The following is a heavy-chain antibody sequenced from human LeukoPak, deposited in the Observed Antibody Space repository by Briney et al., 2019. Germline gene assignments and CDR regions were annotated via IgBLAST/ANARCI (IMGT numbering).Heavy chain of an antibody. J-gene: IGHJ6*02. Sequence: SETLSLTCTVSGGSISSYYWTWIRQPAGKELEWIGHIYTSGSTNYNPSLKSRVTMSVDTSKNQFSLKLSSVTAADTAVYYCARGQGIAATGPLAYYYGMDVWGQGTTVTVSS. CDR2: IYTSGST. CDR1: GGSISSYY. V-gene: IGHV4-4*07. CDR3: ARGQGIAATGPLAYYYGMDV. D-gene: IGHD6-13*01.